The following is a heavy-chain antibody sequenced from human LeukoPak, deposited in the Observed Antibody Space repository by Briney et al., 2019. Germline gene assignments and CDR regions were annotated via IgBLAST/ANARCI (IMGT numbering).Heavy chain of an antibody. CDR3: ARGRSGPTPFDY. Sequence: SETLSLTRTVSGGSISSSSYYWGWIRQPPGKGLEWIGSIYYSGSTYYNPSLKSRVTISVDTSKNQFSLKLSSVTAADTAVYYCARGRSGPTPFDYWGQGTLVTVSS. V-gene: IGHV4-39*07. CDR2: IYYSGST. J-gene: IGHJ4*02. CDR1: GGSISSSSYY.